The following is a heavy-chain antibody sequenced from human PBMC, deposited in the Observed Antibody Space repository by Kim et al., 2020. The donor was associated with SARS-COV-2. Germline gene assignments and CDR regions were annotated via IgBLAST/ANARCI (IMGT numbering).Heavy chain of an antibody. V-gene: IGHV1-69*01. CDR3: ARAPDVQSGWFDY. D-gene: IGHD6-19*01. J-gene: IGHJ4*02. Sequence: YAQKFQGRVTITADESTSTAYMELSSLRSEDTAVYYCARAPDVQSGWFDYWGQGTLVTVSS.